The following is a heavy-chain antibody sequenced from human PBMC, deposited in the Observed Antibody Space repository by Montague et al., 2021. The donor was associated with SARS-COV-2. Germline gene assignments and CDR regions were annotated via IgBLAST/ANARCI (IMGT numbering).Heavy chain of an antibody. CDR3: ARAPCVGDCNSLAIWFDP. CDR2: IYHAGYI. D-gene: IGHD2-21*02. V-gene: IGHV4-38-2*02. CDR1: GYSISSGYF. J-gene: IGHJ5*02. Sequence: SETLSLTCTVFGYSISSGYFWAWLRQPPGKGLEWIGSIYHAGYIHYNPSLKSRVSISIDTSRNQISLRVTDVVAADTAVYYCARAPCVGDCNSLAIWFDPWGQGTLVSVSS.